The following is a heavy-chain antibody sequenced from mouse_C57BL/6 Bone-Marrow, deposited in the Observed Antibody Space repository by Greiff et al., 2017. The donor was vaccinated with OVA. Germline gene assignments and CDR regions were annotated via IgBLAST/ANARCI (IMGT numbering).Heavy chain of an antibody. CDR2: IWRGGST. CDR3: AKIPRLGLAMDY. J-gene: IGHJ4*01. Sequence: VQLVESGPGLVQPSQSLSITCTVSGFSLTSYGVHWVRQSPGKGLEWLGVIWRGGSTDYNAAFMSRLSITKDNSKSQVFFKMNSLQADDTAIYYCAKIPRLGLAMDYWGQGTSVTVSS. D-gene: IGHD4-1*01. V-gene: IGHV2-5*01. CDR1: GFSLTSYG.